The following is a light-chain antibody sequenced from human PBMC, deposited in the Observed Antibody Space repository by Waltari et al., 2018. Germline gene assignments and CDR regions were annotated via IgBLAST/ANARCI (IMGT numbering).Light chain of an antibody. V-gene: IGLV2-8*01. CDR2: DVT. CDR1: SSDIGGYNC. CDR3: FSYTTSSTWV. J-gene: IGLJ3*02. Sequence: QSALTQPPSASGSPGQSVTISCTGTSSDIGGYNCVSWYQQHPGKAPKLMIYDVTKRPSGVPDRFSGSKSGNTAYLTVSGLQAEDEADYYCFSYTTSSTWVFGGGTKLTVL.